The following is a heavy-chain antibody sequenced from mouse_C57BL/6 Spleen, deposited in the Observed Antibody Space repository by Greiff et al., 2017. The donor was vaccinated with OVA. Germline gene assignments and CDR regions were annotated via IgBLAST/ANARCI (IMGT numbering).Heavy chain of an antibody. J-gene: IGHJ1*03. CDR1: GYTFTSYW. D-gene: IGHD3-3*01. CDR2: INPSNGGT. CDR3: ARGGGLHHGYFDV. V-gene: IGHV1-53*01. Sequence: VQLQQPGTELVKPGASVKLSCKASGYTFTSYWMHWVKQRPGQGLEWIGNINPSNGGTNYNEKFKSKATLTVDKSSSTAYMQLSSLTSEDSAVYYCARGGGLHHGYFDVWGTGTTVTVSS.